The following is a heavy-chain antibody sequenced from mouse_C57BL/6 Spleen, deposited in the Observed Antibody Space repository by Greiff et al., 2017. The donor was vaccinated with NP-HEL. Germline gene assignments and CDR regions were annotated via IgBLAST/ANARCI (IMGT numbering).Heavy chain of an antibody. D-gene: IGHD2-3*01. CDR3: YVYAGYYDNYSMDY. Sequence: QVHLKQSGAELAKPGASVKLSCKASGYTFTSYWMHWVKQRPGQGLEWIGDINPSSGYTKYNQKFKDKATLTADKSSSTAYMQLSSLTYEDSAVNSCYVYAGYYDNYSMDYWGQGTTVTVSS. V-gene: IGHV1-7*01. CDR2: INPSSGYT. J-gene: IGHJ4*01. CDR1: GYTFTSYW.